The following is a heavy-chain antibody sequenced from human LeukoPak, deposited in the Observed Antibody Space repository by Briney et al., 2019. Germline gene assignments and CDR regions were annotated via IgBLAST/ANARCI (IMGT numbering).Heavy chain of an antibody. CDR3: ASIAVAGTPLDY. Sequence: PSETLSLTCTVSGGSISSGSYCWSWIRQPAGKGLEWIGRIYTSGSTNYNPSLKSRVTISVDTSKNQFSLKLSSVTAADSAVYYCASIAVAGTPLDYWGQGTLVTVPS. V-gene: IGHV4-61*02. D-gene: IGHD6-19*01. CDR1: GGSISSGSYC. CDR2: IYTSGST. J-gene: IGHJ4*02.